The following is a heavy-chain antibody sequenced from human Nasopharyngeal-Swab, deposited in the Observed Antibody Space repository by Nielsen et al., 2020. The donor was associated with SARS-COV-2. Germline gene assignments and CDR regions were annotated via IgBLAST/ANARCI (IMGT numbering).Heavy chain of an antibody. CDR2: LYTSGTT. CDR3: ARAILNLGRGYYMDV. V-gene: IGHV4-4*08. J-gene: IGHJ6*03. Sequence: WIRQPPGKGLEWIGSLYTSGTTTYNPSLKSRVTISEDTSKDQFSLKLSSVTAADTAVYYCARAILNLGRGYYMDVWGKGTTVTVSS. D-gene: IGHD1-1*01.